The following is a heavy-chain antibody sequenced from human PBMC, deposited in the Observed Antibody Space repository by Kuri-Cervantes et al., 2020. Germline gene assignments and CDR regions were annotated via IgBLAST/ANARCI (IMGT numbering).Heavy chain of an antibody. Sequence: GGSLRLSCAASGFTFSSYAMSWVRQAPGKGLEWVSRINSDGSSTSYADSVKGRFTISRDNAKNTLYLQMNSLRAEDTAVYYCARAGKALDYWGQGTLVTVSS. J-gene: IGHJ4*02. CDR1: GFTFSSYA. V-gene: IGHV3-74*01. CDR2: INSDGSST. CDR3: ARAGKALDY. D-gene: IGHD1-26*01.